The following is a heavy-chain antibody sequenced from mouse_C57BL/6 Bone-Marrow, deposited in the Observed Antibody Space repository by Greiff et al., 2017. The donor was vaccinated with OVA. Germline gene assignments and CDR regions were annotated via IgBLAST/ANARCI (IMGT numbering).Heavy chain of an antibody. CDR1: GYTFTDHT. V-gene: IGHV1-78*01. J-gene: IGHJ3*01. Sequence: QVQLQQSDAELVKPGASVKISCKASGYTFTDHTIHWMKQRPEQGLEWIGYIYPRAGSTKYNEKFKGKATLTVDKSSSTAYMQLHSLTSEASAVYFCASSAGLPPDYCGNNVGAYWGQGTLVTVSA. D-gene: IGHD2-1*01. CDR2: IYPRAGST. CDR3: ASSAGLPPDYCGNNVGAY.